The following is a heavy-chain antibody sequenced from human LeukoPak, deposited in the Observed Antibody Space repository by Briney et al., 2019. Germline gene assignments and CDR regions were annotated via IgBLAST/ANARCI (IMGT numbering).Heavy chain of an antibody. CDR2: INPNSGGT. CDR3: ARDRPPQLVRPFDY. D-gene: IGHD6-13*01. J-gene: IGHJ4*02. CDR1: GYIFTGYY. Sequence: ASVKVSCKASGYIFTGYYMHWVRQALGQGLERMGWINPNSGGTNYAHKFQGRVTMTRDTSISTAYMELSRLRSDDTAVYYCARDRPPQLVRPFDYWGQGTLVTVSS. V-gene: IGHV1-2*07.